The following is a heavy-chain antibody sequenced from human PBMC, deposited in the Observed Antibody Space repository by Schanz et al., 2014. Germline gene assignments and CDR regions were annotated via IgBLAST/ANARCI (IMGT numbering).Heavy chain of an antibody. V-gene: IGHV4-61*02. J-gene: IGHJ2*01. CDR1: GGSIRSGTYY. Sequence: QVQLQESGPGLVKPSQTLSLTCTVSGGSIRSGTYYWSWIRQPAGKALEWVGRVFPNGITNYNPSHKRGAPISLDSSKTRFSVPLTSLTAADTAVYYCARDTTWRLDLWGRGTLVTVSS. CDR2: VFPNGIT. CDR3: ARDTTWRLDL. D-gene: IGHD1-1*01.